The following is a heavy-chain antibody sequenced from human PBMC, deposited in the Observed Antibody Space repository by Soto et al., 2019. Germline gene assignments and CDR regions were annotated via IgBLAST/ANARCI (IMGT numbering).Heavy chain of an antibody. CDR1: GGSFSGYY. V-gene: IGHV4-34*01. CDR3: ARSKGKTSFDY. Sequence: QVQLQQWGAGLLKPSETLSLTCAVYGGSFSGYYWSWIRQPPGKGLERIGEINHSGSTNYNPSLKSRVTISVDTSKNQFSLKLSSVTAADTAVYYCARSKGKTSFDYWGQGTLVTVSS. J-gene: IGHJ4*02. CDR2: INHSGST.